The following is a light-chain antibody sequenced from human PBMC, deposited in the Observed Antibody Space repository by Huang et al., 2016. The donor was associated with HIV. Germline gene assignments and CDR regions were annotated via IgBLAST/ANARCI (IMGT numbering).Light chain of an antibody. CDR3: QQSAKTPRT. CDR1: QNINRY. Sequence: DIQITQSPSSLSASVGDRVIITCRTSQNINRYLNWYQQKPGKAPKLLIYAASNFQSGFPSTFTGSGSGTDFTLTINSLQPEDSATYYCQQSAKTPRTFGLGTKLEI. J-gene: IGKJ2*01. CDR2: AAS. V-gene: IGKV1-39*01.